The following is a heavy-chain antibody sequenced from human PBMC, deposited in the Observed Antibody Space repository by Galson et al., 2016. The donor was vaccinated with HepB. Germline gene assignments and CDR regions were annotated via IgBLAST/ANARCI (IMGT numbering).Heavy chain of an antibody. CDR2: ISFDETTQ. J-gene: IGHJ4*02. CDR3: ARALTGIVATGGH. V-gene: IGHV3-30-3*01. CDR1: GFTFSRYT. Sequence: SLRLSCAASGFTFSRYTMHWGRQAPGKGLEWVALISFDETTQYYADSVKGLFTIARDNSQNTLFLQMNSLRGDDTAMYYCARALTGIVATGGHWGQGTLVIVSS. D-gene: IGHD5-12*01.